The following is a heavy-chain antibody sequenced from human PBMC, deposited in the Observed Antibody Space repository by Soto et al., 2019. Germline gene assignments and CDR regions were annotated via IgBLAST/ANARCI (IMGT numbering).Heavy chain of an antibody. D-gene: IGHD6-25*01. J-gene: IGHJ4*02. Sequence: QVQLVESGGGVVQPGRSLRLSCAASGFTFSTFAMHWVRQAPGKGLEWVAVISYDGSNQYYAESLKGRFTIARDNSKNTLPLQMSSLRAEDTAVYYCAKDNAGYSSGSSFFDYWGQGTLVTVSS. CDR1: GFTFSTFA. CDR2: ISYDGSNQ. CDR3: AKDNAGYSSGSSFFDY. V-gene: IGHV3-30*18.